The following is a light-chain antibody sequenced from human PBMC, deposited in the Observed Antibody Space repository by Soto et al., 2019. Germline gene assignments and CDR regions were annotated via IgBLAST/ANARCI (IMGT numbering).Light chain of an antibody. CDR3: QQSYSTP. Sequence: DIQMTQSPSSLSASVGDRVTITCRASQSIRSYLNWYQQKPGKAPKVLIYDASSLQSGVPSRFSGSGSGTDFTLTISSLQPEDFATYYCQQSYSTPFGPGTKVDIK. CDR1: QSIRSY. CDR2: DAS. V-gene: IGKV1-39*01. J-gene: IGKJ3*01.